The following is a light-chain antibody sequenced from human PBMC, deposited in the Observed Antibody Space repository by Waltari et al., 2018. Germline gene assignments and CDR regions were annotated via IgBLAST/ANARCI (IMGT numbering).Light chain of an antibody. J-gene: IGLJ2*01. CDR2: DQN. CDR1: TLRTSS. Sequence: SSELTQDPAVSVAMGQTVRITCQGNTLRTSSASWYQQRPGQAPRLVMFDQNNRPSGVPDRFSGSNSDNTASLTITGAQAEDEASYYCHSRDASGVGGSFGGGTKLTVL. CDR3: HSRDASGVGGS. V-gene: IGLV3-19*01.